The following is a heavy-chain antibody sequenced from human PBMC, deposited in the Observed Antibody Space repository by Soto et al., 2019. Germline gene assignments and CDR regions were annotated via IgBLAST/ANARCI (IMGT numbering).Heavy chain of an antibody. V-gene: IGHV1-8*01. CDR3: PRGYYYDSSGYYERYYYYGMDV. CDR1: GYTFTSYD. D-gene: IGHD3-22*01. CDR2: MNPNSGNT. J-gene: IGHJ6*02. Sequence: ASVKVSCKASGYTFTSYDINWVRQATGQGLEWMGWMNPNSGNTGYAQKFQGRVTMTRNTSISTAYMELSSLRSEDTAVYYCPRGYYYDSSGYYERYYYYGMDVWGQGTTVTVSS.